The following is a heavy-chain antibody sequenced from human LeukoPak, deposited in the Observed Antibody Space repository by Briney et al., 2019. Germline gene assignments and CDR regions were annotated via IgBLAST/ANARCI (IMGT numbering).Heavy chain of an antibody. CDR3: ASLDY. J-gene: IGHJ4*02. V-gene: IGHV3-74*01. CDR1: GFTFSIYW. Sequence: GGSLRLSCAASGFTFSIYWVHWVRQAPGKGLVWVSSINSDGSSTSYADSVKGRFTISRDNAKNTLYLQMNTLRAEDTAVYYCASLDYWGQGTPVNVSS. CDR2: INSDGSST.